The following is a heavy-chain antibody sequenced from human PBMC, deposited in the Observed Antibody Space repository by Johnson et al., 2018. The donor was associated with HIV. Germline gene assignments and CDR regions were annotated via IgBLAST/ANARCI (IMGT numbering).Heavy chain of an antibody. CDR3: AKDKFMFLENPVDAFDV. CDR2: ISFDGSNK. CDR1: GFTLRTYG. V-gene: IGHV3-30*18. D-gene: IGHD3-3*01. Sequence: QVQLVESGGGVVQPGRSLRLSCAASGFTLRTYGMHWVRQAPGKGLEWVAVISFDGSNKYYADSVKGLFTISRDNSNNTLYLQMNSLRAEDTAVYYCAKDKFMFLENPVDAFDVWGQGTMVTFSS. J-gene: IGHJ3*01.